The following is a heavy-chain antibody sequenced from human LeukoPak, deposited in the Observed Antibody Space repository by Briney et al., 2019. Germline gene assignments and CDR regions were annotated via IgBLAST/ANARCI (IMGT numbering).Heavy chain of an antibody. D-gene: IGHD2-2*01. CDR2: IYYSGST. J-gene: IGHJ5*02. CDR3: ARDNVVVVPAATYNWFDP. Sequence: PSETLSLTCTVSGGSISSYYWSWIRQPPGKGLEWIGYIYYSGSTNYNPSLKSRVTISVDTSKNQFSLKLRSVTAADTAVYYCARDNVVVVPAATYNWFDPWGQGTLVTVSS. V-gene: IGHV4-59*01. CDR1: GGSISSYY.